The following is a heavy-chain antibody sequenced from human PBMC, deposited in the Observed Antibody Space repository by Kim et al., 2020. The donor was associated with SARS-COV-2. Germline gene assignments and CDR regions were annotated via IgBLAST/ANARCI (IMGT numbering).Heavy chain of an antibody. CDR2: IYYSGST. CDR1: GGSISSGGYY. CDR3: ARGGGSSWYGPFFDY. D-gene: IGHD6-13*01. V-gene: IGHV4-31*03. J-gene: IGHJ4*02. Sequence: SETLSLTCTVSGGSISSGGYYWSWIRQHPGKGLEWIGYIYYSGSTYYNPSLKSRVTISVDTSKNQFSLKLSSVTAADTAVYYCARGGGSSWYGPFFDYWGQGTLVTVSS.